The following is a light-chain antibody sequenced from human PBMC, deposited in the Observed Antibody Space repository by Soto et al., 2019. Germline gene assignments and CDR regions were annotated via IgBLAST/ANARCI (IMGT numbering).Light chain of an antibody. CDR3: QQYWNLPVT. V-gene: IGKV3-20*01. Sequence: EIVLTQSPGTLSLSPGERATLSCRASQSVSSRYLAWYQQKPGQAPRLFISGASTRATGIPDRFSGSGSGKNFTLTHSRLEAEDFAGEYWQQYWNLPVTIGQGTKGEIK. J-gene: IGKJ1*01. CDR1: QSVSSRY. CDR2: GAS.